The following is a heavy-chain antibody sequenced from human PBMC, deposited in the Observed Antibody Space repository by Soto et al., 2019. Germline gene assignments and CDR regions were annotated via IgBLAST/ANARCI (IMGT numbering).Heavy chain of an antibody. J-gene: IGHJ6*02. Sequence: ASVKVSCKASGYTFTNYGISWVRQAPEQGLEWMGWISAYSAETNYAQKLQGRVTMTTDTSTSTAYMELRSLRSDDTAVYYCGKTTVTAYYYYGMDVWGQGTTVTVSS. CDR3: GKTTVTAYYYYGMDV. V-gene: IGHV1-18*01. CDR1: GYTFTNYG. D-gene: IGHD4-17*01. CDR2: ISAYSAET.